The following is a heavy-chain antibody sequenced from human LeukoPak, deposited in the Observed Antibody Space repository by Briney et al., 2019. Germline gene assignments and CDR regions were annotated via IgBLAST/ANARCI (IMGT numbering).Heavy chain of an antibody. CDR3: ARLKARDAFDI. Sequence: PSETLSLTCTVSDGSFSSYSWNWIRQPPGRGLEWIGYIYYSGSTIYNPSLRSRVTISIDTYTNQFSLKLTSVTAADTAVYYCARLKARDAFDIWGQGTMVTVSS. CDR1: DGSFSSYS. V-gene: IGHV4-59*08. J-gene: IGHJ3*02. CDR2: IYYSGST.